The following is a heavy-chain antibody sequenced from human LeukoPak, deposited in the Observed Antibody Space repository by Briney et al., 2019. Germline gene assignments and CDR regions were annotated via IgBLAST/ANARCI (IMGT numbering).Heavy chain of an antibody. CDR2: ISSSSSYI. D-gene: IGHD1-26*01. Sequence: PGGSLRLSCAASGFTFSSYSMNWVRQAPGKGLEWVSPISSSSSYIYYADSVKGRFTISRDNAKNSLYLQMNSLRAEDTAVYYCARDYDRYIVGATGDAFDIWGQGTMVTVSS. J-gene: IGHJ3*02. CDR3: ARDYDRYIVGATGDAFDI. CDR1: GFTFSSYS. V-gene: IGHV3-21*01.